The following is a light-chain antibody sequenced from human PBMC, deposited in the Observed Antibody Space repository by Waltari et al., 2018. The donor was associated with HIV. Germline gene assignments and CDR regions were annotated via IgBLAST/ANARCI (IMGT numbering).Light chain of an antibody. Sequence: EIVLTQSPATLSLSPGERATLPCGASQTVTSDFLAWYQQKPGLAPSLLIYDASNRATGIPDRFSGSGSGTDFTLTISRLEPEDFAVYYCQQYGSSPRTFGQGTKVEIK. J-gene: IGKJ1*01. CDR3: QQYGSSPRT. CDR1: QTVTSDF. CDR2: DAS. V-gene: IGKV3D-20*01.